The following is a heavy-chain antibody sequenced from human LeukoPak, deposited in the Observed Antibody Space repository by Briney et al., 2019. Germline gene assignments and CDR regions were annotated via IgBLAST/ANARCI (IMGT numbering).Heavy chain of an antibody. D-gene: IGHD7-27*01. Sequence: GGSLRLSCAASGFTFSSYWMSWVRQAPGKGLEWVGNINQDGSEKYYVDSVKGRFTISRDNAKNSLYLQMNSLRAEDTAVYYCAITGPLRYFDYWGQGTLVTVSS. CDR2: INQDGSEK. J-gene: IGHJ4*02. CDR1: GFTFSSYW. CDR3: AITGPLRYFDY. V-gene: IGHV3-7*01.